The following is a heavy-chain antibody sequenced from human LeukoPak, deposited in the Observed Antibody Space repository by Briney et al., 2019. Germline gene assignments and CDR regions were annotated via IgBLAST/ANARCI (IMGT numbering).Heavy chain of an antibody. J-gene: IGHJ5*02. CDR1: GFTFSNTW. CDR3: ARDYYGSGSYSWFDP. D-gene: IGHD3-10*01. CDR2: ISSSSSYI. Sequence: GSLRLSCAASGFTFSNTWMNWVRQAPGKGLEWVSSISSSSSYIYYADSVKGRFTISRDNAKNSLYLQMNSLRAEDTAVYYCARDYYGSGSYSWFDPWGQGTLVTVSS. V-gene: IGHV3-21*01.